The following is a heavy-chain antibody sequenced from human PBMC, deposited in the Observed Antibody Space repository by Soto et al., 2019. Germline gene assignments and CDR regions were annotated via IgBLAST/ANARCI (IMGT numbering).Heavy chain of an antibody. V-gene: IGHV3-15*01. Sequence: GGSLRLSCVASGFPFTNAWITWIRQAPGKGLEWVGRIKSNADGGTTDYIASVKDRFTISRDDSRKTVFLQMNSLRSEDTAVYYCARGIRYFDAWGYYYGMDVWGQGTTVTVSS. CDR1: GFPFTNAW. D-gene: IGHD3-9*01. CDR3: ARGIRYFDAWGYYYGMDV. J-gene: IGHJ6*02. CDR2: IKSNADGGTT.